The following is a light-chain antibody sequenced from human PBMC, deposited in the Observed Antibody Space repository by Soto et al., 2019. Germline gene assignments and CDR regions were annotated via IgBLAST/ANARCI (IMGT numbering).Light chain of an antibody. CDR2: GTS. V-gene: IGKV3-15*01. J-gene: IGKJ4*01. CDR1: QSVRDN. Sequence: EIVMTQSPATLSVSPGERATLSCRASQSVRDNLAWYQQQPGQPPRLLIYGTSIRATGIPDRFSGSASGTEVTLTISSLQSEDLAVYYCQQYDSWPLTFGGGTKVEIK. CDR3: QQYDSWPLT.